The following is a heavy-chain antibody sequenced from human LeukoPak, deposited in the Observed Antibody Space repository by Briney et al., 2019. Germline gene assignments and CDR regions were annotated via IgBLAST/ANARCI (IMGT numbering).Heavy chain of an antibody. Sequence: PSETLSLTCTVSLGYISSHFWSWIRQPAGKGLEWIGRIYTSGSTNCNPSLESRVTMSVDTSKNQFSLKLSSVTAADTAVYYCARDLGTAMVLDAFDIWGQGTMVTVSS. J-gene: IGHJ3*02. D-gene: IGHD5-18*01. CDR2: IYTSGST. CDR1: LGYISSHF. CDR3: ARDLGTAMVLDAFDI. V-gene: IGHV4-4*07.